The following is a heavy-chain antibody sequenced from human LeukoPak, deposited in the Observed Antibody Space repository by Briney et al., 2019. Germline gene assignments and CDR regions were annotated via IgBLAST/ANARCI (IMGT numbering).Heavy chain of an antibody. CDR3: ARGGTLGYCSGGSCYTLTYDAFDI. D-gene: IGHD2-15*01. J-gene: IGHJ3*02. CDR2: INPNSGGT. CDR1: GYTFTGYY. V-gene: IGHV1-2*02. Sequence: GASVKVSCKASGYTFTGYYMHWVRQAPGQGLEWMGWINPNSGGTNYAQKFQGRVTMTRDTSISTAYMELSRLRSDDTAVYYCARGGTLGYCSGGSCYTLTYDAFDIWGQGTMVTVSS.